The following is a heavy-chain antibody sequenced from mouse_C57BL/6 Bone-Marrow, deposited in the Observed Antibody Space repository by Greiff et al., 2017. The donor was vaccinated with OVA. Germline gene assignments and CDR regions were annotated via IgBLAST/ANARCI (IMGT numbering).Heavy chain of an antibody. V-gene: IGHV1-69*01. J-gene: IGHJ2*01. Sequence: QVQLKQPGAELVMPGASVKLSCKASGYTFTSYWMHWVKQRPGQGLEWIGELDPSDSYTNYNQKFKGKSTLTVDKSSSTAYMQLSSLTSEDSAVYYCARELRYFDYWGQGTTLTVSS. CDR2: LDPSDSYT. CDR1: GYTFTSYW. D-gene: IGHD1-1*01. CDR3: ARELRYFDY.